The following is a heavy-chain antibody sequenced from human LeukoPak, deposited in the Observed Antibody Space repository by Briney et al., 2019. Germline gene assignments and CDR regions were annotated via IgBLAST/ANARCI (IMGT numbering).Heavy chain of an antibody. CDR1: GFTFSSYA. J-gene: IGHJ4*02. CDR3: AKALDPYCGGDCYSSVFFFDY. Sequence: GGSLRLSCAASGFTFSSYAMSWVRQAPGKGLEWVSGISGSGGSTYYADSVKGRFTISRDNSKNTLYLQMNSLRAEDTAVYYCAKALDPYCGGDCYSSVFFFDYWGQGTLVTVSS. D-gene: IGHD2-21*02. V-gene: IGHV3-23*01. CDR2: ISGSGGST.